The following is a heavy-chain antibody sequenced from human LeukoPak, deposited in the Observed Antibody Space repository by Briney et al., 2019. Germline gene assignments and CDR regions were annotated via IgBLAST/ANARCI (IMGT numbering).Heavy chain of an antibody. D-gene: IGHD6-13*01. CDR2: ISGSSRHK. CDR1: GFTFSSYT. V-gene: IGHV3-21*01. CDR3: ARTANFAAGYYIDY. Sequence: GSLRLSCAASGFTFSSYTMNWVRQAPGKGLEWVSSISGSSRHKYYADSVKGRFTISRDNAKNSLYLQMNSLRAEDTAVYYCARTANFAAGYYIDYWGQGTLVTVSS. J-gene: IGHJ4*02.